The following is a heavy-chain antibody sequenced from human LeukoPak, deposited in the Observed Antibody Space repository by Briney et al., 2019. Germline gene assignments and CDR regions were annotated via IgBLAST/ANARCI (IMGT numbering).Heavy chain of an antibody. V-gene: IGHV1-69*13. CDR1: GGTFSSYA. CDR2: IIPIFGTA. CDR3: ARDRGLNDGGYSGYTLYNWFDP. D-gene: IGHD5-12*01. J-gene: IGHJ5*02. Sequence: ASVTVSCKASGGTFSSYAISWVRQAPGQGLEWMGGIIPIFGTANYAQKFQGRVTITADESTSTAYMELSSLRSEDTAVYYCARDRGLNDGGYSGYTLYNWFDPWGQGTLVTVSS.